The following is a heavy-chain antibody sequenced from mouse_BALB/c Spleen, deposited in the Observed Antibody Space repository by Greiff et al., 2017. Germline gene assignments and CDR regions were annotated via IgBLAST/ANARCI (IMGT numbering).Heavy chain of an antibody. CDR3: AKTARAPYYYAMDY. D-gene: IGHD3-2*01. V-gene: IGHV1S29*02. CDR1: GYTFTDYN. J-gene: IGHJ4*01. CDR2: IYPYNGGT. Sequence: VQLKESGPELVKPGASVKISCKASGYTFTDYNMHWVKQSHGKSLEWIGYIYPYNGGTGYNQKFKSKATLTVDNSSSTAYMELRSLTSEDSAVYYCAKTARAPYYYAMDYWGAGTSVTVSS.